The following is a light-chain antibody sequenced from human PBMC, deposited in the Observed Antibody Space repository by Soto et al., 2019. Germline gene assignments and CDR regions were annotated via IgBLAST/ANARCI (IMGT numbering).Light chain of an antibody. CDR1: SSDVGGYKY. J-gene: IGLJ1*01. CDR2: DVD. CDR3: CSYAGSYPFV. V-gene: IGLV2-11*01. Sequence: QSVLTQPASVSGSPGQSITISCTGTSSDVGGYKYVSWYQQHPGKAPKLMIYDVDKRPSGVPGRFSGSKSGNTASLTISGLQAEDEADYYCCSYAGSYPFVFGTGTKVTV.